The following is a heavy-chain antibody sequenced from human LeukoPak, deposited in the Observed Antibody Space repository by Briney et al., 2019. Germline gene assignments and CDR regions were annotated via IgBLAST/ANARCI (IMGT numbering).Heavy chain of an antibody. J-gene: IGHJ5*02. CDR1: GYTFTGYD. CDR3: ARGRGYYDSSGYYYWFDP. V-gene: IGHV1-8*01. CDR2: MNPNSGNT. D-gene: IGHD3-22*01. Sequence: ASVKVSCKASGYTFTGYDINWVRQATGQGLEWMGWMNPNSGNTGYAQKFQGRVTMTRNTSISTAYMELSSLRSEDTAVYYCARGRGYYDSSGYYYWFDPWGQGTLVTVSS.